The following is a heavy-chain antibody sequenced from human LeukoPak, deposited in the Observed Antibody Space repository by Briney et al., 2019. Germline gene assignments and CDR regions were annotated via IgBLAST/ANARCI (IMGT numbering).Heavy chain of an antibody. V-gene: IGHV3-21*01. Sequence: GGSLRLSCAASGLTFSKYSMTWVRQAPGKGLEWVSSISSSGSYIYYADSVKGRFTISRDNAKNSLYLQMNSLRAEDTAVYYCARAPTWGLQLWPEYYYYYYMDVWGKGTTVTVSS. D-gene: IGHD5-18*01. J-gene: IGHJ6*03. CDR1: GLTFSKYS. CDR2: ISSSGSYI. CDR3: ARAPTWGLQLWPEYYYYYYMDV.